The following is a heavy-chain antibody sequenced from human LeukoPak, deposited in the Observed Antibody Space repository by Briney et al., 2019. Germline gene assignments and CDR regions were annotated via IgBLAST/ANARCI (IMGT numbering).Heavy chain of an antibody. Sequence: PSETLSLTCAVYGGSFSGYYWSWIRQPPGKGLEWIGEINHSGSTNYNPSLKSRVTISVDTSKNQFSLKLSSVTAADTAVYYCARPRYCSGGSCYLYYYYYMDVWGKGTTVTVSS. V-gene: IGHV4-34*01. CDR2: INHSGST. CDR1: GGSFSGYY. CDR3: ARPRYCSGGSCYLYYYYYMDV. J-gene: IGHJ6*03. D-gene: IGHD2-15*01.